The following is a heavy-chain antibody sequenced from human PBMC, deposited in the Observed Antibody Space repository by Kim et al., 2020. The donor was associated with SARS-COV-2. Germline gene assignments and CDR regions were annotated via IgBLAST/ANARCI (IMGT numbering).Heavy chain of an antibody. V-gene: IGHV4-39*01. CDR1: GGSITSRTYY. D-gene: IGHD1-1*01. CDR3: ARHASSRYYFDY. J-gene: IGHJ4*02. Sequence: SETLSLTCTVSGGSITSRTYYWTWIRQPPGKGLEWIGSVSYSGGNYYDTSRITLSLDAPKNEFSLKLTSVTAADTAVYFCARHASSRYYFDYWGQGALVTVSS. CDR2: VSYSGGN.